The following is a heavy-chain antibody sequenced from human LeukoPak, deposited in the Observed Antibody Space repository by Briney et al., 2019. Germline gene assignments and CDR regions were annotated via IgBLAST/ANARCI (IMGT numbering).Heavy chain of an antibody. J-gene: IGHJ5*02. CDR1: GYTFTSYG. V-gene: IGHV1-18*01. Sequence: EASVKVPCKASGYTFTSYGISWVRQAPGQGLEWMGWISAYKGNTNYAQKLQGRVTMTTDTSTSTAYMELRSLRSDDTAVYYCARDRPYDFWSGYYIAHWGQGTLITVSS. CDR3: ARDRPYDFWSGYYIAH. D-gene: IGHD3-3*01. CDR2: ISAYKGNT.